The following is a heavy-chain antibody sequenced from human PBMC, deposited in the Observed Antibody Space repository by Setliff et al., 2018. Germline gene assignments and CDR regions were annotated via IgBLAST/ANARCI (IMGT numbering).Heavy chain of an antibody. Sequence: WASVKVSCKASGGTFSSYGISWVRQAPGQGLEWMGGTIPILGTTDYAQKFRGRVTIITDESTSTAFMQLSSLRSEDTAVYYCVREGVDSRSSTDYRYYMDVWGKGTTVTVSS. CDR2: TIPILGTT. CDR3: VREGVDSRSSTDYRYYMDV. V-gene: IGHV1-69*05. J-gene: IGHJ6*03. CDR1: GGTFSSYG. D-gene: IGHD3-22*01.